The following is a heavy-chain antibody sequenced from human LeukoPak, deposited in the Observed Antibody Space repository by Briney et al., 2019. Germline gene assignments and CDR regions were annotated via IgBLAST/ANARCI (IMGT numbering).Heavy chain of an antibody. D-gene: IGHD3-22*01. V-gene: IGHV1-3*01. CDR3: ARGTYYYDSSGYYGY. CDR2: INAGNGNT. CDR1: GGTFSSYA. Sequence: ASVKVSCKASGGTFSSYAISWVRQAPGQRLEWMGWINAGNGNTKYSQKFQGRVTITRDTSASTAYMELSSLRSEDTAVYYCARGTYYYDSSGYYGYWGQGTLVTVSS. J-gene: IGHJ4*02.